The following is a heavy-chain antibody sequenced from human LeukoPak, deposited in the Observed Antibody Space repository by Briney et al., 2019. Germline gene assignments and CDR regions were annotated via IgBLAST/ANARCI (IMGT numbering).Heavy chain of an antibody. CDR3: ARPSLGGGNWFDP. CDR1: GYTFTSYG. V-gene: IGHV1-18*01. D-gene: IGHD4-23*01. CDR2: ISAYNGNT. J-gene: IGHJ5*02. Sequence: ASVKVSCRASGYTFTSYGISWVRQAPGQGLEWMGWISAYNGNTNYAQRLQGRVTMTTDTSTSTAYMELRSLRSDDTAVYYCARPSLGGGNWFDPWGQGTLVTVSS.